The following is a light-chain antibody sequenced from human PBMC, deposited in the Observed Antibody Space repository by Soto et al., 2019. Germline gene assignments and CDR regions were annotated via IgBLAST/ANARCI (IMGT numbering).Light chain of an antibody. J-gene: IGLJ3*02. CDR2: LEGSGSY. CDR3: ETWDFNTRV. Sequence: QSVLTQSSSASASLGSSVKLTCTLSSGHSSNIIAWHQQQPGKAPRYLMKLEGSGSYNKGSGVPDRFSGSSSGADRYLTISNLQFEDEADYYCETWDFNTRVFGGGTKLTVL. V-gene: IGLV4-60*02. CDR1: SGHSSNI.